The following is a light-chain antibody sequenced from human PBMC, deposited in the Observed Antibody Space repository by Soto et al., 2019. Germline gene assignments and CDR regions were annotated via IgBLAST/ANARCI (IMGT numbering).Light chain of an antibody. CDR1: SSDVGGYNY. Sequence: QSALTQPASVSGSPGQSITISCTGTSSDVGGYNYVSWYQQHPGKAPKLMIYEVSNRPSGVSNRFSGSKSGNTASLTISGLQAEDEADYYCTSYTSSITYVFVTGTKVTVL. V-gene: IGLV2-14*01. CDR3: TSYTSSITYV. J-gene: IGLJ1*01. CDR2: EVS.